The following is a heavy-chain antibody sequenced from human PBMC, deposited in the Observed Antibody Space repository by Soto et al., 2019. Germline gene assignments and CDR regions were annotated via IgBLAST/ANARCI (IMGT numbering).Heavy chain of an antibody. CDR1: GYMLVTYG. J-gene: IGHJ4*01. Sequence: ASVKASCKASGYMLVTYGINWVRQAPGQGLEWMGWISAYNGNTKYAQNLQGRVTMTTDASTSTADMEMRSMRSDATAVYYCARDLAGSGSYYTDYWGPGTMVTVYS. CDR3: ARDLAGSGSYYTDY. V-gene: IGHV1-18*01. CDR2: ISAYNGNT. D-gene: IGHD3-10*01.